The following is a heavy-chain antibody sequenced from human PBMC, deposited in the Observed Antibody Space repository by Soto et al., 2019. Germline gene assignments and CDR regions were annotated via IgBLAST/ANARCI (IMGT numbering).Heavy chain of an antibody. CDR2: ISGSGGST. J-gene: IGHJ6*02. V-gene: IGHV3-23*01. CDR3: AKRIAARPAPLYYYGMDV. CDR1: GFTFSSYA. D-gene: IGHD6-6*01. Sequence: AGGSLRLSCAASGFTFSSYAMSWVRQAPGKGLEWVSAISGSGGSTYYADSVKGRFTISRDNSKNTLYLQMNSLRAEDTAVYYCAKRIAARPAPLYYYGMDVWGQGTTVTVSS.